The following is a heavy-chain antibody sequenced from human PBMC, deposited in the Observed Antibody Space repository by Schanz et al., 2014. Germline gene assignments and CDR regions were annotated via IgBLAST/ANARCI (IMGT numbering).Heavy chain of an antibody. V-gene: IGHV3-30*18. CDR2: ISYDGRSK. CDR1: GFAFRSYA. D-gene: IGHD3-3*01. CDR3: EKDLYNYGIFGS. J-gene: IGHJ5*02. Sequence: VQLVESGGGLVKPGGSLRLSCAASGFAFRSYAMHWVRQAPGKGLEWVAIISYDGRSKNHADSVQGRFTISRDNSKNSLYLQRHSLRDDDTAVYYCEKDLYNYGIFGSWGQGTLVTVSS.